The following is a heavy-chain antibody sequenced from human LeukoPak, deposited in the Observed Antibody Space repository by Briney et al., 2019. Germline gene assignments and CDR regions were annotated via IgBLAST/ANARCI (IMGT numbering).Heavy chain of an antibody. V-gene: IGHV1-18*01. D-gene: IGHD3-22*01. CDR3: ARGGSYYDSSGYYYVGFDY. J-gene: IGHJ4*02. CDR1: GYTFTSYG. Sequence: ASVKVSCKASGYTFTSYGLSWVRQAPGQGLEWMGWTSPYNGNTNYAQKLQVRVTMTTDTSTSTAYMELRSLRSDDTAVYYCARGGSYYDSSGYYYVGFDYWGQGTLVTVSS. CDR2: TSPYNGNT.